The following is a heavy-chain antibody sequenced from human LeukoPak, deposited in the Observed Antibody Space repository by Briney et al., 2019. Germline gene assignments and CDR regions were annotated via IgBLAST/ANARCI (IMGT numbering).Heavy chain of an antibody. J-gene: IGHJ4*02. CDR1: GFTFSSYS. CDR3: AKAPAMGGSYYFDY. D-gene: IGHD1-26*01. CDR2: ISWNSGSI. Sequence: GGSLRLSCAASGFTFSSYSMNWVQQAPGKGLEWVSGISWNSGSIGYADSVKGRFTISRDNAKNSLYLQMNSLRAEDTALYYCAKAPAMGGSYYFDYWGQGTLVTVSS. V-gene: IGHV3-9*01.